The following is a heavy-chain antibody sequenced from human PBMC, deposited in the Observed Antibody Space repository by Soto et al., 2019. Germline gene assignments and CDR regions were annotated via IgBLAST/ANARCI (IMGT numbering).Heavy chain of an antibody. Sequence: QVQLVQSGAEVKNPGASVKVSCKASGDTFTRYGIGWERQAPGQGFEWMGWINTYNGNTNYAQNVQGRVTLTTDTSTSTAHRELRSLRSNATAIDYCAMVDVYVTPSPQDVWGQGTTVIVSS. J-gene: IGHJ6*02. CDR3: AMVDVYVTPSPQDV. CDR2: INTYNGNT. CDR1: GDTFTRYG. V-gene: IGHV1-18*01. D-gene: IGHD3-16*01.